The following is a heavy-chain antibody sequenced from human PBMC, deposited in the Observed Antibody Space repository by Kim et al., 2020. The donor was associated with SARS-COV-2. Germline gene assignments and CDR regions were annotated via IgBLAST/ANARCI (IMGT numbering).Heavy chain of an antibody. Sequence: SQTLSLTCAISGDSVSSNSYTWNWIRQSPSRGLEWLGRTYYRSKWYKDYALSVKSRITINPDTSKNQPSLQLNSVTPEDTAVYYCARXXXGDXGXXXYWGQGTXVXVSS. V-gene: IGHV6-1*01. CDR3: ARXXXGDXGXXXY. J-gene: IGHJ4*02. CDR1: GDSVSSNSYT. CDR2: TYYRSKWYK.